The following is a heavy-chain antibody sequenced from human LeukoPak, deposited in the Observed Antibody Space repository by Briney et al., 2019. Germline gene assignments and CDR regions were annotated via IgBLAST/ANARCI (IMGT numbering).Heavy chain of an antibody. CDR1: GGPISSSSYY. CDR2: IYYSGST. V-gene: IGHV4-39*07. J-gene: IGHJ4*02. Sequence: SETLSLTCTVSGGPISSSSYYWGWIRQPPGKGLEWIGSIYYSGSTYYNPSLKSRVTISVDTSKNQFSLKLSSVTAADTAVYYCARASHGYSGYSPNFDYWGQGTLVTVSS. CDR3: ARASHGYSGYSPNFDY. D-gene: IGHD5-12*01.